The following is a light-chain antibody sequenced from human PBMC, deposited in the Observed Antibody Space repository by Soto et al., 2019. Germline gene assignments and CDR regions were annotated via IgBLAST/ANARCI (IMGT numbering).Light chain of an antibody. Sequence: IVLTQSPATLSLSPGDRATLSCRASPSVSNSLAWYQHKPGQAPRLLIYDAFNRATGVPTRFSGSGSGTDFTLTISSLEPEDFAVYYCQQRNRWPPVTFGGGTKVDIK. CDR3: QQRNRWPPVT. CDR2: DAF. V-gene: IGKV3-11*01. J-gene: IGKJ4*01. CDR1: PSVSNS.